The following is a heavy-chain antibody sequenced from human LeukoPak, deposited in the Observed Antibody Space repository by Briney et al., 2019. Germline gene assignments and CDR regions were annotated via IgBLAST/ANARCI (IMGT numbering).Heavy chain of an antibody. CDR3: ATGSMTTRYYYYLHMDV. CDR2: IYYSGDT. CDR1: GGSINSTRYY. V-gene: IGHV4-39*01. Sequence: SETLSLTCTVSGGSINSTRYYWGWVRQPPGKGLEWIGSIYYSGDTHYNPSLRSRVTISVDTSKNQFSLRMHSMTAADTSFYYCATGSMTTRYYYYLHMDVWGPGTTVTVSS. D-gene: IGHD4-11*01. J-gene: IGHJ6*03.